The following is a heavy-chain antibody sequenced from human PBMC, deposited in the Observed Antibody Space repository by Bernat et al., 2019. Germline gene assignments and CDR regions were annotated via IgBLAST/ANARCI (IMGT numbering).Heavy chain of an antibody. J-gene: IGHJ3*02. V-gene: IGHV3-23*01. Sequence: EVQLLESGGGLVQPGGSLRLSCAASGFTFSSYAMSWVRQAPGKGLEWVSAISGSGGSTYYADSVKGRFTISRDNSKNTLYLQMNSLRAEDTAVYYCAKGLWGGDGVPDAFDIWGQGTMVTVSS. CDR1: GFTFSSYA. D-gene: IGHD4-17*01. CDR3: AKGLWGGDGVPDAFDI. CDR2: ISGSGGST.